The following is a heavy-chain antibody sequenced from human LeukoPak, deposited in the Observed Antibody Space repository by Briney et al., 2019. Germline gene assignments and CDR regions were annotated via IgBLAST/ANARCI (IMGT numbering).Heavy chain of an antibody. J-gene: IGHJ4*02. V-gene: IGHV3-21*01. CDR3: ARAPATNEWRCMDY. Sequence: GGSLRLSCAASGFTFSSYSMNWVRQAPGKGLEWVSSISSSSSYIYYADSVKGRFTISRDNAKNSLYLQMNSLRAEDTAVYYCARAPATNEWRCMDYWGQGTLVTVSS. CDR1: GFTFSSYS. CDR2: ISSSSSYI. D-gene: IGHD2-8*02.